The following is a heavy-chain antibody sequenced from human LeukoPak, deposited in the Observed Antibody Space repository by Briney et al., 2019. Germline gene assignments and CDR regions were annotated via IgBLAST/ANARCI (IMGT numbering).Heavy chain of an antibody. CDR3: AGILSSTSSVDY. CDR1: GGSFSGYY. Sequence: SETLSLTCAVYGGSFSGYYRSWIRQPPGKGLEWIGEINHSGSTNYNPSLKSRVTISVDTSKNQFSLKLSSVTAAGTAVYYCAGILSSTSSVDYWGQGTLVTVSS. D-gene: IGHD2-2*01. J-gene: IGHJ4*02. V-gene: IGHV4-34*01. CDR2: INHSGST.